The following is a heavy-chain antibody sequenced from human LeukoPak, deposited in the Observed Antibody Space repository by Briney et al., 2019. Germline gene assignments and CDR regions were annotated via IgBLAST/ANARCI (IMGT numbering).Heavy chain of an antibody. J-gene: IGHJ1*01. V-gene: IGHV3-43*02. Sequence: GGSLRLSCAASGFTFDDYAMHWVRQAPGKGLEWVSLISGDGGSTYYGDSVKGRFTISRDNSKNSLYLQMNSLGTEDTTLYYCAKDSSGYYYVFQHWGQGTLVTVSS. CDR1: GFTFDDYA. CDR3: AKDSSGYYYVFQH. D-gene: IGHD3-22*01. CDR2: ISGDGGST.